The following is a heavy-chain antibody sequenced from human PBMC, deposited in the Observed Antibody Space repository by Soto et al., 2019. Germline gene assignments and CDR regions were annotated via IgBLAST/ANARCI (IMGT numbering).Heavy chain of an antibody. CDR3: ARGRRSSYYYYGMDV. Sequence: SETLSLTCAVYGGSFSGYYWSWIRQPPGKGLEWIGEINHSGSTNYNPSLKSRVTISVDTSKNQFSLKLSSVTAADTAVYYCARGRRSSYYYYGMDVWGQGTKVTVSS. CDR2: INHSGST. CDR1: GGSFSGYY. J-gene: IGHJ6*02. V-gene: IGHV4-34*01.